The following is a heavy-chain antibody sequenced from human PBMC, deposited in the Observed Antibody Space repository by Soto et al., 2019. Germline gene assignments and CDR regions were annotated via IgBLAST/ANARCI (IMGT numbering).Heavy chain of an antibody. Sequence: EMQLVESGGGLVQPGGSRRLSCAASGFTFSSHWMHWVRQGPGEGLVWVSRVSDDGSSTDYADSVKGRFTISRDNAKSTLYLQMDSLRAEDSAVYYCARGIGYAAQDYWGQGTLDTVSS. CDR2: VSDDGSST. D-gene: IGHD6-25*01. J-gene: IGHJ4*02. CDR3: ARGIGYAAQDY. V-gene: IGHV3-74*01. CDR1: GFTFSSHW.